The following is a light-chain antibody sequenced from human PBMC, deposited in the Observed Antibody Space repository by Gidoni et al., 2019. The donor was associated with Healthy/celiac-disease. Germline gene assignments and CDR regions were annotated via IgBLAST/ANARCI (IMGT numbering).Light chain of an antibody. J-gene: IGKJ1*01. Sequence: DIQLTPSPSSLSASVGDRVTITCRASQGIRNALGWYQQKPGKAPKRLIYTASSLQSGVPSRFSGSGSGTEFTLTISSLQPDDFATYYCLQHNSYPFTFGHGTKVEIK. V-gene: IGKV1-17*01. CDR2: TAS. CDR1: QGIRNA. CDR3: LQHNSYPFT.